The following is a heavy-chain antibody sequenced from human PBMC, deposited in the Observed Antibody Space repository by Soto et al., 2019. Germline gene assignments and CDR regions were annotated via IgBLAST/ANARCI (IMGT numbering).Heavy chain of an antibody. CDR2: ISYDGSNK. Sequence: QVQLVESGGGVVQPGKSLRLSCAGSGCTFSSYGMDWVRQSPGKGLEWVAVISYDGSNKYYADSVKGRFTISRDNSKNTLYLQMSSLRADDTAGYYCAKDRMWAGVRGYFDYWGQGTLVTVSS. D-gene: IGHD3-10*01. CDR3: AKDRMWAGVRGYFDY. V-gene: IGHV3-30*18. CDR1: GCTFSSYG. J-gene: IGHJ4*02.